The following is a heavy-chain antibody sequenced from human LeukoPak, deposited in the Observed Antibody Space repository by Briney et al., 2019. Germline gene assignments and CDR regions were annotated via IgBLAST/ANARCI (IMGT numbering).Heavy chain of an antibody. Sequence: SETLSHTCTVSGGSISSGGYYWSWIRQHPGKGLEWIGYIYYSGSTYYNPSLKSRVTISVDTSKNQFSLKLSSVTAADTAVYYCARATDDYGDPYYYYYMDVWGKGTTVTVSS. D-gene: IGHD4-17*01. CDR3: ARATDDYGDPYYYYYMDV. CDR1: GGSISSGGYY. V-gene: IGHV4-31*03. J-gene: IGHJ6*03. CDR2: IYYSGST.